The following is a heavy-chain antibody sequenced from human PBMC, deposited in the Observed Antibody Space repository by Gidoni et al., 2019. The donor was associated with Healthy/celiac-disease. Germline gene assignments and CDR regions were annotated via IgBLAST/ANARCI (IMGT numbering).Heavy chain of an antibody. CDR2: IKSKTDGRTT. Sequence: AASGFTFSNAWMSWVRRAPGKGLEWVGRIKSKTDGRTTDYAAPVKGRFTISRDDSKNKLYLQMNSLKTKDTAVYYCTTDGGKGYAVGHDAFDIWGQGTMVTVSS. CDR1: GFTFSNAW. CDR3: TTDGGKGYAVGHDAFDI. D-gene: IGHD2-15*01. J-gene: IGHJ3*02. V-gene: IGHV3-15*01.